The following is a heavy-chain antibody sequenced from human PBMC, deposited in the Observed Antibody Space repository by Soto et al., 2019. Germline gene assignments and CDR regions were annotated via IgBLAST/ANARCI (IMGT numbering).Heavy chain of an antibody. CDR1: GYTFTDYY. CDR2: INPNSGGT. J-gene: IGHJ4*02. D-gene: IGHD3-10*01. CDR3: ARDPIGGGTPYYFDY. Sequence: QVHLVQSGAEVKKPGASVKVSCKASGYTFTDYYMYWVRQAPGQGLEWMGGINPNSGGTDYAQKFRGRVPMTRDTPISTAYMELSGLRSEATAVYYCARDPIGGGTPYYFDYWGKGRLVTVSS. V-gene: IGHV1-2*02.